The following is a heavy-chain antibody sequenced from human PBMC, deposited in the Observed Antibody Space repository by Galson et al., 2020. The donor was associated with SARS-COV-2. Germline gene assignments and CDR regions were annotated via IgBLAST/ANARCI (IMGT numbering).Heavy chain of an antibody. V-gene: IGHV4-38-2*02. D-gene: IGHD3-22*01. CDR1: GYSISSDYY. Sequence: SETLSLTCTVSGYSISSDYYWGWIRQPPGKGLQWIGSLYRGGSTYYNPSLKSRVTISVGTSKNQFSLKLTSVTAADTAIYYCARVHSSGYNNWFDPWGQGTLVTVSS. CDR2: LYRGGST. J-gene: IGHJ5*02. CDR3: ARVHSSGYNNWFDP.